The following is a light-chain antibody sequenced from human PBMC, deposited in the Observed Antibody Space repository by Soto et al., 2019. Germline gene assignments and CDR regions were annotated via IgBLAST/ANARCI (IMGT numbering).Light chain of an antibody. V-gene: IGKV3-15*01. Sequence: EIVMTQSPATLSVSPVERATLSCRASQSVSSNLAWYQQKPGQAPRLLIYGASTRATGIPARFSGSGSGTDFTLTISSLEPEDFAVYYCQQRSNWPWTFGQGTKV. CDR1: QSVSSN. CDR2: GAS. CDR3: QQRSNWPWT. J-gene: IGKJ1*01.